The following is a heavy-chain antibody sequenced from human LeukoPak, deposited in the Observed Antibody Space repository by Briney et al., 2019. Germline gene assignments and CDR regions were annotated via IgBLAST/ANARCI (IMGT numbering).Heavy chain of an antibody. CDR1: GYIFTGYY. D-gene: IGHD6-6*01. J-gene: IGHJ5*02. V-gene: IGHV1-2*02. CDR3: ARETSTSSLAWFDP. CDR2: IKPNSGAT. Sequence: VATVKVSCKASGYIFTGYYMHWVRQAPGQGLEWMGYIKPNSGATNYAQKFQGRVTMTRDTSISTAYMELSRLRFDDTAVYYCARETSTSSLAWFDPWGQGTLVTVSS.